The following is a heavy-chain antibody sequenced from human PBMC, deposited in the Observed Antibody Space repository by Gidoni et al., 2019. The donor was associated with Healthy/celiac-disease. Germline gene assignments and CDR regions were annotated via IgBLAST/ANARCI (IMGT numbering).Heavy chain of an antibody. Sequence: TISRDNSKNTLYLQMNSLRAEDTAVYYCAKDGVDVGGATVIDYWGQGTLVTVSS. J-gene: IGHJ4*02. D-gene: IGHD1-26*01. V-gene: IGHV3-23*01. CDR3: AKDGVDVGGATVIDY.